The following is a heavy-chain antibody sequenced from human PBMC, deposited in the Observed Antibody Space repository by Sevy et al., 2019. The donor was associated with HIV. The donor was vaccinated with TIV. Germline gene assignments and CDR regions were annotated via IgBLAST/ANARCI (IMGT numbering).Heavy chain of an antibody. CDR2: INPSGGST. J-gene: IGHJ4*02. V-gene: IGHV1-46*01. CDR1: GYTFTSYY. CDR3: ARDHGGILLDY. Sequence: ASMKVSCKASGYTFTSYYMHWVRQAPGQGLEWMGIINPSGGSTSYAQKFQGRVTMTRDTSTSTVYMELSSLRSEDTAVYYCARDHGGILLDYWGQGTLVTVSS.